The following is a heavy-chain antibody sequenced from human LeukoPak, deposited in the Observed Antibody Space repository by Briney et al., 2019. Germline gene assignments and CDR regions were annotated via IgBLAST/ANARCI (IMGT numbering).Heavy chain of an antibody. Sequence: PGGSLRLSCAASGFTFSSYAMSWVRQAPGKGLEWVSAISGSGGSTYYADSVKGRFTISRDNSKNTLYLQMNSLRAEDTAVYYCAKDLPCCSGGSCYSNYCNSGVDVWGQGTTVTVSS. CDR2: ISGSGGST. CDR3: AKDLPCCSGGSCYSNYCNSGVDV. V-gene: IGHV3-23*01. D-gene: IGHD2-15*01. J-gene: IGHJ6*02. CDR1: GFTFSSYA.